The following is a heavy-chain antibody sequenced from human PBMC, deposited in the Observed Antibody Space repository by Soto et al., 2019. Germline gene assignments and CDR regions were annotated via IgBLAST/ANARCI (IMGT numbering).Heavy chain of an antibody. Sequence: GGSLRLSCAASGFAFSNYAMHWVCQAPGKGLEWVSSISTSIDATYYADSVKGRFTISRDDSKNTLYLQMNSLRAEDSAVYYCAKDRTVAARNFDYWGQGTQVTVSS. D-gene: IGHD6-6*01. CDR2: ISTSIDAT. J-gene: IGHJ4*02. CDR1: GFAFSNYA. V-gene: IGHV3-23*01. CDR3: AKDRTVAARNFDY.